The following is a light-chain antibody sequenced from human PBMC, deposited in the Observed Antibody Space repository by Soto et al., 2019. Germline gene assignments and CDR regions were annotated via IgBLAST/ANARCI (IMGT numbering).Light chain of an antibody. J-gene: IGKJ5*01. CDR3: QQYNNWPPIT. V-gene: IGKV3-15*01. Sequence: EIVMTQSPATLSVSPGERATLSCRASQSVSSNLAWYQQQPGQAPRLLIYGASTRATGIPARFSGSGSGTEFTLTISKLQSVDFAVYYCQQYNNWPPITFGQGTRLEIK. CDR2: GAS. CDR1: QSVSSN.